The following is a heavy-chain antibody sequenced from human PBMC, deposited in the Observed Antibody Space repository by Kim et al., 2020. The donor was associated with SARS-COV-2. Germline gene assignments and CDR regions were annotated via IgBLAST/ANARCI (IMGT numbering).Heavy chain of an antibody. D-gene: IGHD1-26*01. CDR3: ARLKGGEEGANFNYYYGMDV. CDR1: GYSFTSYW. Sequence: GESLKISCKGSGYSFTSYWIGWVRQMPGKGLEWMGIIYPGDSDTRYSPSFQGQVTISADKSISTAYLQWSSLKASDTAMYYCARLKGGEEGANFNYYYGMDVWGQGTTVTFSS. J-gene: IGHJ6*02. V-gene: IGHV5-51*01. CDR2: IYPGDSDT.